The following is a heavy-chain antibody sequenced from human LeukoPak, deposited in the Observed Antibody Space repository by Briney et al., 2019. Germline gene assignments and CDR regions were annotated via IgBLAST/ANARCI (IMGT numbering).Heavy chain of an antibody. CDR1: GFTFSSYA. CDR2: ISYDGSNK. D-gene: IGHD1-26*01. V-gene: IGHV3-30*04. Sequence: GRSLRLSCAASGFTFSSYAMHWVRQAPGKGLEWVAVISYDGSNKYYADSVKGRFTISRDNSKNTLYLQMNSLRAEDTAVYYCAKGYFVVGATFFDYWGQGTLVTVSS. J-gene: IGHJ4*02. CDR3: AKGYFVVGATFFDY.